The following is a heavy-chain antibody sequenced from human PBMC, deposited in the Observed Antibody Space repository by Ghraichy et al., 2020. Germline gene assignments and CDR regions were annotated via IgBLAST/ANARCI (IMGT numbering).Heavy chain of an antibody. D-gene: IGHD2-15*01. CDR2: IKQEGSEK. Sequence: GGSLRLSCAASGFRFSGYWMTWVRQAPGKGLEWVANIKQEGSEKSYADSVKGRFTISRDNAKNSLYLQMNNLRAEDTAVYYCATFTPYYMDVWGKGTTVTVSS. CDR3: ATFTPYYMDV. V-gene: IGHV3-7*01. J-gene: IGHJ6*03. CDR1: GFRFSGYW.